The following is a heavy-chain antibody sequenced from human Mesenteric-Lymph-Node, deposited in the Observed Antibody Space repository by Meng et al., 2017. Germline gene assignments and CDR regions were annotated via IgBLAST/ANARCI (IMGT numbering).Heavy chain of an antibody. D-gene: IGHD2/OR15-2a*01. V-gene: IGHV5-51*01. Sequence: GGSLRLSCKGSGYSFTSYWIGWVRQMPGKGLEWMGIIYPGDSDTRYSPSFQGQVTISADKSISTAYLQWSSLKASDTAMYYCARLAKTTVSGFYFDLWGRGTLVTVSS. J-gene: IGHJ2*01. CDR3: ARLAKTTVSGFYFDL. CDR1: GYSFTSYW. CDR2: IYPGDSDT.